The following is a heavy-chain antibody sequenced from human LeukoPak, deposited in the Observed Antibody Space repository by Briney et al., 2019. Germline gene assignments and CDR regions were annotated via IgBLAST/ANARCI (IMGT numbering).Heavy chain of an antibody. Sequence: VASVKVSCKASGYTFTGYYVHWVRQAPGQGLEWMGWINPNSGGTNYAQKFQGRVTMTRDTSISTAYMELSRLRSDDTAVYYCTRVGCSSTTCYPERDYWGQGTLVIVSS. V-gene: IGHV1-2*02. D-gene: IGHD2-2*01. CDR1: GYTFTGYY. CDR3: TRVGCSSTTCYPERDY. J-gene: IGHJ4*02. CDR2: INPNSGGT.